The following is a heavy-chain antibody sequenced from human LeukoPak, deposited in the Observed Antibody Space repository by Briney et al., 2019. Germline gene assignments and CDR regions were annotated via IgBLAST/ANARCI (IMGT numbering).Heavy chain of an antibody. CDR3: ARGPAKYYYDSSGYRKTLDY. CDR1: GYTFTSYD. V-gene: IGHV1-8*01. D-gene: IGHD3-22*01. Sequence: GASVKVSCKASGYTFTSYDINWVRQATGQGLEWMGWMNPNSGNTGYAQKFQGRVTMTRNTSISTAYMELRSLRSEDTAVYYCARGPAKYYYDSSGYRKTLDYWGQGTLVTVSS. CDR2: MNPNSGNT. J-gene: IGHJ4*02.